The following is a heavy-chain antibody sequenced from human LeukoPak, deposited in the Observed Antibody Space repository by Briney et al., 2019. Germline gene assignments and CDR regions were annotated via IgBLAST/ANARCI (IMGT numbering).Heavy chain of an antibody. CDR1: GGSISSYY. V-gene: IGHV4-59*01. Sequence: PSETLSLTCTVSGGSISSYYWSWIRQPPGKGLEWIGYIYYSGSTNYNPSLKSRVTISVDTSKNQFSLKLSSVTAADTAVYYCLIGSGSYYLYYFDYWGQGTLVTVSS. CDR2: IYYSGST. D-gene: IGHD3-10*01. CDR3: LIGSGSYYLYYFDY. J-gene: IGHJ4*02.